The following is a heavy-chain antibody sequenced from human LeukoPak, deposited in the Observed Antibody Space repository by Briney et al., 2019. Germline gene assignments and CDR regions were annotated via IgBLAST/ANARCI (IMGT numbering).Heavy chain of an antibody. J-gene: IGHJ4*02. CDR1: GGSISSGDYY. V-gene: IGHV4-30-4*08. Sequence: SETLSLTCTVSGGSISSGDYYWSWIRQPPGKGLEWIGYIYYSGSTYYNPSLKSRVTISVDTSKNQFSLKLSSVTAADTAVYYCASPSVAVADYYFDYWGQGTLVTVSS. D-gene: IGHD6-19*01. CDR3: ASPSVAVADYYFDY. CDR2: IYYSGST.